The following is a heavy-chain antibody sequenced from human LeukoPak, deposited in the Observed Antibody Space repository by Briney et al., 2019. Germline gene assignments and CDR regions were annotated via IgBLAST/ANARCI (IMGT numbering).Heavy chain of an antibody. CDR3: AGGPIVGAPHFDY. CDR2: IYTSGST. D-gene: IGHD1-26*01. CDR1: GGSISSYY. Sequence: SETLSLTCTVSGGSISSYYWSWIRQPAGKGLEGIGRIYTSGSTNYTPSLHSQVTMSLDTSKTPFSPKLSSVTAADPAVYYCAGGPIVGAPHFDYWGQGILVTVSS. J-gene: IGHJ4*02. V-gene: IGHV4-4*07.